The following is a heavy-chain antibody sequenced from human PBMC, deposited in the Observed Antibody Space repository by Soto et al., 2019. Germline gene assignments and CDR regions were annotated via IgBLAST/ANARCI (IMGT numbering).Heavy chain of an antibody. CDR2: IDASSSTI. CDR3: VGGVVGTTWYYCGF. V-gene: IGHV3-48*01. D-gene: IGHD2-15*01. J-gene: IGHJ4*01. CDR1: GFTFNSHN. Sequence: EVQLVESGGGLVQPGGSLRLSCADSGFTFNSHNMNWVRQAPGKGLEWVSYIDASSSTIYYADSVKGRFTISRDNAKKSVYLRMNSMSVEDTAVYYSVGGVVGTTWYYCGFCGQGTLVTVSS.